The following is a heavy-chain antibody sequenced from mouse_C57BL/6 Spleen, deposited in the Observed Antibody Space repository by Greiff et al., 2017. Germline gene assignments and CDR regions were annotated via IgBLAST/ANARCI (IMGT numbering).Heavy chain of an antibody. Sequence: QVQLKESGPELVKPGASVKISCKASGYAFSSSWMNWVKQRPGKGLEWIGRIYPGDGDTNYNGKFKGKATLTADKSSSTAYMQLSSLTSEDSAVYFCARDTTVGFDYWGQGTTLTVSS. CDR1: GYAFSSSW. V-gene: IGHV1-82*01. CDR2: IYPGDGDT. D-gene: IGHD1-1*01. CDR3: ARDTTVGFDY. J-gene: IGHJ2*01.